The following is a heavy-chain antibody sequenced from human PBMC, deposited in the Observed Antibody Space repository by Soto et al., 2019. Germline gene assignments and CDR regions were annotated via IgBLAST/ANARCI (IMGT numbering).Heavy chain of an antibody. CDR3: ARIWGGSFQKAFDI. J-gene: IGHJ3*02. D-gene: IGHD1-26*01. CDR1: GGSISSYY. Sequence: SETLSLTCTVSGGSISSYYWSWIRQPPGKGLEWIGYIYYSGSTNYNPSLKSRVTISVDTSKNQFSLKLSSVTAADTAVYYCARIWGGSFQKAFDIWGQGTMVTVSS. V-gene: IGHV4-59*01. CDR2: IYYSGST.